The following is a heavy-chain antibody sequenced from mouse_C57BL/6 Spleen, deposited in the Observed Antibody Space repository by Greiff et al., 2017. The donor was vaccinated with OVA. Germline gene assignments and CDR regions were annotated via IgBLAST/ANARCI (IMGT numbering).Heavy chain of an antibody. CDR1: GYAFSSYW. V-gene: IGHV1-80*01. CDR2: IYPGDGDT. CDR3: ARERSTIVTMGFYAKDY. D-gene: IGHD2-1*01. J-gene: IGHJ4*01. Sequence: VQLKESGAELVKPGASVKISCKASGYAFSSYWMNWVKQRPGKGLEWIGQIYPGDGDTNYNGKFKGKATLTADKSSSTAYMQLSRLTSEGSAVYFCARERSTIVTMGFYAKDYWGQGTSVTVSS.